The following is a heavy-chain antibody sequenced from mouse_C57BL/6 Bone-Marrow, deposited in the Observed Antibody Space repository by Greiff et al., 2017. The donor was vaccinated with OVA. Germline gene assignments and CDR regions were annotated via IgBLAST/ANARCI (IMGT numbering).Heavy chain of an antibody. Sequence: VMLVESGAELARPGASVKLSCKASGYTFTSYGISWVKQRTGQGLEWIGEIYPRSGNTYYNEKFKGKATLTADKSSSTAYMELRSLTSEDSAVYFCALYYGSSFHFDYWGQGTTLTVSS. D-gene: IGHD1-1*01. CDR3: ALYYGSSFHFDY. CDR2: IYPRSGNT. V-gene: IGHV1-81*01. J-gene: IGHJ2*01. CDR1: GYTFTSYG.